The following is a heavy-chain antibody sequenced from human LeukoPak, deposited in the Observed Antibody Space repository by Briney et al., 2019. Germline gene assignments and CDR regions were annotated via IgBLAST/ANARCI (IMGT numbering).Heavy chain of an antibody. V-gene: IGHV3-7*01. D-gene: IGHD6-6*01. CDR2: IKQDGSQR. CDR1: GFTFSDYW. Sequence: GGSLRLSCTASGFTFSDYWMTWVRQAPGKGPEWVANIKQDGSQRYYVDSVRGRFTISRDNAKNSLFLQMNGLRAEDTAVYYRARRGGSSSRRSPIDYWGQGTLVTVSS. J-gene: IGHJ4*02. CDR3: ARRGGSSSRRSPIDY.